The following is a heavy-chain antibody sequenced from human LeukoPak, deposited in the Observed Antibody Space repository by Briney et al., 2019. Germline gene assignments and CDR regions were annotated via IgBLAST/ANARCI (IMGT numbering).Heavy chain of an antibody. CDR1: GFTFSNYW. Sequence: GGSLRLSCAASGFTFSNYWMNWVRQAPGKGLEWVANIRQDASEKYYVDSVKGRFTISRDNARNSLYLQMNSLRAEDTAVYYCARIGNYYDSSGYYLEGAFDLWGQGTMVTVSS. CDR2: IRQDASEK. D-gene: IGHD3-22*01. CDR3: ARIGNYYDSSGYYLEGAFDL. V-gene: IGHV3-7*01. J-gene: IGHJ3*01.